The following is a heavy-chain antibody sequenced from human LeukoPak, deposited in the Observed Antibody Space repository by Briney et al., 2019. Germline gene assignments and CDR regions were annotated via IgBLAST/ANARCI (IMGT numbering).Heavy chain of an antibody. D-gene: IGHD2-15*01. CDR3: ARGHSCSGGSCFFDY. Sequence: GGPLRLSCAASGFTFSSYEMNWVRQAPVKGLEWVSYISSSGSTIYYADSVKGRFTISRDNAKNSLYLQMNSLRAEDTAVYYCARGHSCSGGSCFFDYWGQGTLVTVSS. V-gene: IGHV3-48*03. CDR2: ISSSGSTI. CDR1: GFTFSSYE. J-gene: IGHJ4*02.